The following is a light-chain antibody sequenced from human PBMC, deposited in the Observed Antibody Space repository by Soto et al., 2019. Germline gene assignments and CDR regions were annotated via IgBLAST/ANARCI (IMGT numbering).Light chain of an antibody. CDR1: SSDVGGYNY. CDR2: EVS. CDR3: SSYAGSKTL. J-gene: IGLJ2*01. V-gene: IGLV2-8*01. Sequence: QSALTQPPSASGSPGQSVTISCTGTSSDVGGYNYVSLYQQHPGKAPKLMIYEVSKRPSGVPDRFSVSKSGNTASLTVSGLQAEDEADYYCSSYAGSKTLVGGGTKLTVL.